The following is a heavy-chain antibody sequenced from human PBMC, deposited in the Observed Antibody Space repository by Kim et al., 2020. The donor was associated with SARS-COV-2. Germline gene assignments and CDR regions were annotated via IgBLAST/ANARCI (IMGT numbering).Heavy chain of an antibody. CDR2: IKNKDDGGAT. Sequence: GGSLRLSCAASGFTFSNAWMSWVRQAPGKGLEWVAHIKNKDDGGATDYAAPVKGRFTISRDDSKSILYLQMNSLKTEDTAVYFCSTSLDWWGQGTLVNVS. CDR1: GFTFSNAW. V-gene: IGHV3-15*01. CDR3: STSLDW. D-gene: IGHD3-3*01. J-gene: IGHJ4*02.